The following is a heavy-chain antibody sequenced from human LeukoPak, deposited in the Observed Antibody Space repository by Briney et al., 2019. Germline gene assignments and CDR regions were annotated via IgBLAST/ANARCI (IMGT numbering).Heavy chain of an antibody. CDR3: ARLLGGMIVAAY. D-gene: IGHD3-22*01. Sequence: GGSLRLSCAASGFTFSDYYMSWIPPAPGKGLEWVSYISSSLTYTNYADSVKGRFTISRDNAKNSLYLQMNSLRAEDTAVYYCARLLGGMIVAAYWGQGTLVSVSS. V-gene: IGHV3-11*03. CDR2: ISSSLTYT. J-gene: IGHJ4*02. CDR1: GFTFSDYY.